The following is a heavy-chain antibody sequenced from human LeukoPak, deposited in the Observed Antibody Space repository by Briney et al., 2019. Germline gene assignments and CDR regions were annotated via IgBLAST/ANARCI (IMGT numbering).Heavy chain of an antibody. V-gene: IGHV5-51*01. J-gene: IGHJ4*02. Sequence: GESLKISWEGSGYIFTSYRSGWVRQMPGKGLEWMGIIYPGDSDTRYSPSFQGQVTISADKSISTAYLQWSSLKASDTAMYYCARQSSSWYYFDYWGQGTLVTVSS. CDR2: IYPGDSDT. CDR3: ARQSSSWYYFDY. CDR1: GYIFTSYR. D-gene: IGHD6-13*01.